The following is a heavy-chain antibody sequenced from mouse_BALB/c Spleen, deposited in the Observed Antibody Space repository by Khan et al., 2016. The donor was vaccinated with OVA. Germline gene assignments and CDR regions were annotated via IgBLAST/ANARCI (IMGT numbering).Heavy chain of an antibody. CDR3: ASSRYWDRFAS. CDR2: IGSDSSST. Sequence: EVELVESGGGLVQPGGSRKLSCTASGFTFRNFGMHWVRQAPEKGLEWVAYIGSDSSSTYYADTVKGRFTISRDNPKNTLLLQLTSLRSEDTAVYYCASSRYWDRFASWGQGTLVTVSA. D-gene: IGHD4-1*01. V-gene: IGHV5-17*02. J-gene: IGHJ3*01. CDR1: GFTFRNFG.